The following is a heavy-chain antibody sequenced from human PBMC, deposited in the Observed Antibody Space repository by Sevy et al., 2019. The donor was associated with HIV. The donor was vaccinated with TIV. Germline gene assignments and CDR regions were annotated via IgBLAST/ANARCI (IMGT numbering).Heavy chain of an antibody. CDR1: GYSFANNW. CDR3: ARHPVAAAGLYYFDY. J-gene: IGHJ4*02. CDR2: VYPGDADT. D-gene: IGHD6-13*01. V-gene: IGHV5-51*01. Sequence: GESLKISCKGSGYSFANNWIGWVRQMPGKGLEWMGIVYPGDADTTYSPSFQGQVTISVDKSIITAYLQWNSLKASDTAMYYCARHPVAAAGLYYFDYWGQGTLVTVSS.